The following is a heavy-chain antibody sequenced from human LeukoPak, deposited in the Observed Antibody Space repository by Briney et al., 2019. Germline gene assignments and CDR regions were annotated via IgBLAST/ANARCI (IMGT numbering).Heavy chain of an antibody. CDR3: ARAPSGSPLDY. Sequence: PGGSLRLSCAASGFTFSSYWMHWIRQAPGKGLVWVSRINSDGSSTSYADSVKGRFTISRDNAKNTLYLQMNSLGAEDTAVYYCARAPSGSPLDYWGQGTLVTVSS. CDR2: INSDGSST. J-gene: IGHJ4*02. V-gene: IGHV3-74*01. D-gene: IGHD1-26*01. CDR1: GFTFSSYW.